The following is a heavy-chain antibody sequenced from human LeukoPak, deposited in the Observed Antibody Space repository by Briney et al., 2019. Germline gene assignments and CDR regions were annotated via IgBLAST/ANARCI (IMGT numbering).Heavy chain of an antibody. D-gene: IGHD2-21*02. Sequence: GGSLRLSCAASGFAFSNYWMSWVRQAPGKGLEWVANIKQDGSEKYYLDSVKGRFTISRDDAKNSLYLHMYTLRAEDTAVYYCATAFSDFAAYFDCWGQGTLVTVSS. CDR3: ATAFSDFAAYFDC. V-gene: IGHV3-7*01. J-gene: IGHJ4*02. CDR1: GFAFSNYW. CDR2: IKQDGSEK.